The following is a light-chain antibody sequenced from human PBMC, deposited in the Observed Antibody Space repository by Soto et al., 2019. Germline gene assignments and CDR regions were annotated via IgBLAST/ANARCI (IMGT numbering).Light chain of an antibody. CDR3: SSYTSSNTLV. J-gene: IGLJ3*02. CDR1: SSDIGGYKY. CDR2: EVS. Sequence: QSALTQPASVSGSPRQSITISCTGTSSDIGGYKYVSWYQQHPGKAPKLMIYEVSHRPSGVSHRFSGSKSGNTASLTISGLQAEDEAEYYCSSYTSSNTLVFGGGNKLTVL. V-gene: IGLV2-14*01.